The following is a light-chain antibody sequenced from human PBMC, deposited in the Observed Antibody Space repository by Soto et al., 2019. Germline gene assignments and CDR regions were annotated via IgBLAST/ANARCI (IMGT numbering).Light chain of an antibody. CDR1: QSLVHSDGNTY. CDR2: KAY. Sequence: DVEMTQSPLSLPVSLGQPSSISCRSIQSLVHSDGNTYLNWFQQRPGQSPRRLINKAYKRDSGVTDRFSGSGSGTDFTLKISRVEAEDVAVYYCMQGTYWPWTLGQGTQVEIK. J-gene: IGKJ1*01. V-gene: IGKV2-30*02. CDR3: MQGTYWPWT.